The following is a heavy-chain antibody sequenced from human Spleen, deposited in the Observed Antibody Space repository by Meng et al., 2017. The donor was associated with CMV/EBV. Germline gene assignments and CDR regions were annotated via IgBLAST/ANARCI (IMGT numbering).Heavy chain of an antibody. CDR2: ISAIDDSA. J-gene: IGHJ6*02. V-gene: IGHV3-23*01. CDR1: GFTFDSYT. Sequence: GESLKISCAASGFTFDSYTMSWVRQSAEKGLECVALISAIDDSAYYADSMKGRFTISRDNSKNTVSLEMHNLRVEDTAIYYCAKGTVATAGYPPIYYYYGMGVWGQGTTVTVSS. D-gene: IGHD3-9*01. CDR3: AKGTVATAGYPPIYYYYGMGV.